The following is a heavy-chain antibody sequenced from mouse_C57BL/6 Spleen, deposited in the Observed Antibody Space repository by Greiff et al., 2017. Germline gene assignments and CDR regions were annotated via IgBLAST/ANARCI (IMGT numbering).Heavy chain of an antibody. D-gene: IGHD1-1*01. Sequence: VLLLQPGAGLVKPGASVKFSCTASGFTFTSYWMPWVNQSPGQGLEWIGMIHPDSGSTYYTETFTSTVTLTVDKSSSTAYMQLSSLTSEDTAVYYCAREDSTVDVGCGGTGATVT. V-gene: IGHV1-64*01. CDR2: IHPDSGST. CDR1: GFTFTSYW. J-gene: IGHJ1*03. CDR3: AREDSTVDVGC.